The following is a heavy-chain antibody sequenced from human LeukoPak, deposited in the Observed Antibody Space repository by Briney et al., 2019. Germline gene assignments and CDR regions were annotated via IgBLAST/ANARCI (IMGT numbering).Heavy chain of an antibody. CDR3: AKDLQITMVRGVIITTYAFDI. Sequence: GGSLRLSCAASGFTFSSYAMSWVRQAPGKGLEWVSAISGGGGSTYYADSVKGRFTISRDNSKNTLYLQTNSLRAEDTAVYYCAKDLQITMVRGVIITTYAFDIWGQGTMVTVSS. J-gene: IGHJ3*02. CDR1: GFTFSSYA. CDR2: ISGGGGST. V-gene: IGHV3-23*01. D-gene: IGHD3-10*01.